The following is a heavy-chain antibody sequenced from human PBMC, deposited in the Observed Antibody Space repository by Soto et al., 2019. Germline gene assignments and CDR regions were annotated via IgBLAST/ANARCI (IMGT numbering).Heavy chain of an antibody. V-gene: IGHV4-61*01. D-gene: IGHD2-15*01. CDR3: AGRSQVVAATDY. CDR1: GGSVSSGSYY. Sequence: SETLSLTCTVSGGSVSSGSYYWSWIRQPPGKGLEWIGYIYYSGSTNYNPSLKSRVTISVDTSKNQFSLKLSSVTAADTAVYYCAGRSQVVAATDYWGQGTLVTVSS. J-gene: IGHJ4*02. CDR2: IYYSGST.